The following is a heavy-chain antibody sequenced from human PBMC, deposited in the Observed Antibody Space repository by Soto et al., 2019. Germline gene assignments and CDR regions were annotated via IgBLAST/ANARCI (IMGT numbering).Heavy chain of an antibody. V-gene: IGHV3-66*01. CDR2: IYSGGST. D-gene: IGHD6-19*01. J-gene: IGHJ3*02. Sequence: EVQLVESGGGLVQPGGSLRLSCAASGFTVSSNYMSWVRQAPGKGLEWVSVIYSGGSTYYADSVKGRFTISRDNSKNTLYLQMNSLRAEDTAVYYCAREGRYSSGWFVGDAFDIWGQGTMVTVSS. CDR1: GFTVSSNY. CDR3: AREGRYSSGWFVGDAFDI.